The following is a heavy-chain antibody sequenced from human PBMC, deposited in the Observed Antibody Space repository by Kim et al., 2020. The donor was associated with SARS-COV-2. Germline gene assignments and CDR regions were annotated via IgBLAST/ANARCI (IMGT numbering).Heavy chain of an antibody. V-gene: IGHV3-30-3*01. D-gene: IGHD6-13*01. CDR2: ISYDGSNK. J-gene: IGHJ6*02. Sequence: GGSLRLSCAASGFTFSSYAMHWVRQAPGKGLEWVAVISYDGSNKYYADSVKGRFTISRDNSKNTLYLQMNSLRAEDTAVYYCARGSIAAAGSHYYYYGMDVWGQGTTVTVSS. CDR1: GFTFSSYA. CDR3: ARGSIAAAGSHYYYYGMDV.